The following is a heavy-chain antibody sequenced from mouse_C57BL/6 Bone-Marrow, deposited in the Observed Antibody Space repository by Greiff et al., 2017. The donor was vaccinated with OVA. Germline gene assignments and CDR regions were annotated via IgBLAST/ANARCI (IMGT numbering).Heavy chain of an antibody. CDR3: ARSRGGMVTNCFDY. CDR2: IYPSDSET. J-gene: IGHJ2*01. D-gene: IGHD2-2*01. V-gene: IGHV1-61*01. CDR1: GYTFTSYW. Sequence: QVQLQQPGAELVRPGSSVKLSCKASGYTFTSYWMDWVKQRPGQGLEWIGNIYPSDSETHYNQKFKDKATLTVDKSSSTAYMQLSSLTSEDSAVYYCARSRGGMVTNCFDYWGQGTTLTVSS.